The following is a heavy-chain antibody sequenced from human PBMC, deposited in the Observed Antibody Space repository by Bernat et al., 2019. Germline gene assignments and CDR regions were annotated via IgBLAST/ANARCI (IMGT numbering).Heavy chain of an antibody. Sequence: VHLVESGRGLVQPGGSLRLSCAASGFTFSSYGMHWVRQAPGKGLEWVAVIWYDGSNKYYADSVKGRFTISRDNSKNTLYLQMNSLRAEDTAVYYCARALDSSGYYKYFDYWGQGTLVTVSS. CDR3: ARALDSSGYYKYFDY. CDR1: GFTFSSYG. J-gene: IGHJ4*02. V-gene: IGHV3-33*08. CDR2: IWYDGSNK. D-gene: IGHD3-22*01.